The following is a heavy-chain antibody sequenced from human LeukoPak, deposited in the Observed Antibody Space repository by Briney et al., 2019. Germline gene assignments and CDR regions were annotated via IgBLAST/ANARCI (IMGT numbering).Heavy chain of an antibody. D-gene: IGHD3-9*01. CDR3: ARDSDLTYNGILTGYLGTFDY. V-gene: IGHV3-11*04. J-gene: IGHJ4*02. CDR1: GCTFSDYY. CDR2: ISSSGSTI. Sequence: GGSLRLSCAASGCTFSDYYMSWIRQAPGKGLEWVSYISSSGSTIYYADSVKGRFTISRDNAKNSLYLQMNSLRAEDTAVYYCARDSDLTYNGILTGYLGTFDYWGQGTLVTVSS.